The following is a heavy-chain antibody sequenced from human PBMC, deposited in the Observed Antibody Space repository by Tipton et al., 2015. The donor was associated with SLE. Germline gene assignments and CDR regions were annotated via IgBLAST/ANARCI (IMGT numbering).Heavy chain of an antibody. Sequence: TLSLTCAVYGGSFSGYYWSWIRQPPGKGLEWIGEINHSGSTNYNPSLKSRVTIPVDTSKNQFSLKLSSVTAADTAVYYCARGVGYCSSTSCYTLNYWGQGTLVTVSS. V-gene: IGHV4-34*01. J-gene: IGHJ4*02. CDR1: GGSFSGYY. CDR3: ARGVGYCSSTSCYTLNY. D-gene: IGHD2-2*02. CDR2: INHSGST.